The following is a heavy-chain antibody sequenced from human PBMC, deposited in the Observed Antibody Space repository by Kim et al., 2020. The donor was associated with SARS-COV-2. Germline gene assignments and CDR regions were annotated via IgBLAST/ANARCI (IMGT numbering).Heavy chain of an antibody. CDR3: ATETTLVREPRICGLDY. V-gene: IGHV3-66*01. Sequence: VKGKFTIFRDNSTNTLYLQMNGLRTEDTAVYYCATETTLVREPRICGLDYWGQGTLVTVSS. J-gene: IGHJ4*02. D-gene: IGHD2-21*01.